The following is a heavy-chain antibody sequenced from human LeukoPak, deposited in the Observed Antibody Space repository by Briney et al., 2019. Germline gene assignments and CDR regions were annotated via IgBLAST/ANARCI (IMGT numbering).Heavy chain of an antibody. CDR3: ATHGYGDYLYDYYYYYGMDV. Sequence: ASVKVSCTASGYTFTSYYMHWVRQAPGQGLEWMGIINPSGGSTSYAQKFQGRVTMTRDTSTSTVYMELSSLRSEDTAVYYCATHGYGDYLYDYYYYYGMDVWGQGTTVTVSS. D-gene: IGHD4-17*01. V-gene: IGHV1-46*01. CDR2: INPSGGST. CDR1: GYTFTSYY. J-gene: IGHJ6*02.